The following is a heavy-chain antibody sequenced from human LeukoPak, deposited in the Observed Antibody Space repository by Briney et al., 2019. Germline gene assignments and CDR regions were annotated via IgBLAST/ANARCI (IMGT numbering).Heavy chain of an antibody. CDR2: IYYSGST. D-gene: IGHD5-24*01. CDR1: GGSISSGGYY. Sequence: SETLSLTGTVSGGSISSGGYYWSWIRQHPGKGLEWIGYIYYSGSTYYNPSLKSRVTISVDTSKNQFSLKLSSVTAADTAVYYCARATREGYIPLDYWGQGTLVIVSS. CDR3: ARATREGYIPLDY. J-gene: IGHJ4*02. V-gene: IGHV4-31*03.